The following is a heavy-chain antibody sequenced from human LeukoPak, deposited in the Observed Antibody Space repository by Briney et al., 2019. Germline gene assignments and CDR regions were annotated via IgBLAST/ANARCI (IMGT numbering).Heavy chain of an antibody. CDR2: IYSGGST. CDR3: VPRSGGMDV. CDR1: GDSINSLD. Sequence: SSETLSLTCTVSGDSINSLDLWSWVRQAPGKGLEWVSVIYSGGSTYYADSVKGRFTISRDNPKNTLYLQMNSLRAEDTAVYYCVPRSGGMDVWGQGTTVIVSS. D-gene: IGHD3-16*01. J-gene: IGHJ6*02. V-gene: IGHV3-53*01.